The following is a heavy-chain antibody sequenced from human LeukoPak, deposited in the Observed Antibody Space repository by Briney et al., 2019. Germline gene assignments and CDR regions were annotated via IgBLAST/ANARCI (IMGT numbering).Heavy chain of an antibody. V-gene: IGHV1-46*01. CDR1: GYTFTSYV. Sequence: ASVKVSCKASGYTFTSYVMHWVRQAPGQGLEWMGIINPSGDSASYAQRFTGRVTMTRDMSTSTFYMELSSLRSEDTAVYYCARDRSPLWFGEKGNWFDPWGQGTLVTVSS. CDR3: ARDRSPLWFGEKGNWFDP. D-gene: IGHD3-10*01. J-gene: IGHJ5*02. CDR2: INPSGDSA.